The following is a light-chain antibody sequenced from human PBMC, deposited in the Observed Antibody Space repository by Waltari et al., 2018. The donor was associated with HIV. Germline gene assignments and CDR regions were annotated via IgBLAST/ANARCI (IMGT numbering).Light chain of an antibody. CDR2: WAF. J-gene: IGKJ4*01. V-gene: IGKV4-1*01. CDR3: QQYYTTPLT. Sequence: DIVMTQSPESLPVSLGARASINCKSSQSLLYTSNNKNFLAWYQQKPGQPPKLLIYWAFTRESGVPDRFSGSGSGTDFTLTISGLQADDVAIYYCQQYYTTPLTFGGGTKVEI. CDR1: QSLLYTSNNKNF.